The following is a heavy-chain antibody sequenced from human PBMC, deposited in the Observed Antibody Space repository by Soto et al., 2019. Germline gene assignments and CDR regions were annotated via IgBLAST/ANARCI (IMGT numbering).Heavy chain of an antibody. CDR2: IYYSGSS. V-gene: IGHV4-59*08. D-gene: IGHD1-26*01. CDR3: ARRELEFDY. CDR1: GVSVTSYY. Sequence: QVQLQESGPGLVKPSETLSLTCTVSGVSVTSYYWSWIQQPPGKGLEWIGYIYYSGSSKYNPSLKSRVTISVDTSKNQFSLNLSSVTAADTAVYYCARRELEFDYWGQGTLVTVSS. J-gene: IGHJ4*01.